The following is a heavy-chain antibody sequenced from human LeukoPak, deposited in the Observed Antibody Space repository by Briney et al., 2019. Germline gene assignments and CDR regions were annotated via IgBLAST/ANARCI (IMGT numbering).Heavy chain of an antibody. CDR3: ARTSPTSHFDF. D-gene: IGHD3-16*01. J-gene: IGHJ4*02. V-gene: IGHV3-74*01. Sequence: PGGSLRLSCAAPGFTFTTYWMHWVRQAPGKGLVWVSRINGIGSSSNYADSVKGRFTISRDNARNTLYLQMNSLRAEDTALYYCARTSPTSHFDFWGQGTLVTVSS. CDR2: INGIGSSS. CDR1: GFTFTTYW.